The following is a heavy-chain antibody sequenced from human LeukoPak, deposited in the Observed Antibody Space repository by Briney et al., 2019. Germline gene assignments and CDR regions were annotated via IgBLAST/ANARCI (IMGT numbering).Heavy chain of an antibody. CDR1: GYTFTGYY. V-gene: IGHV1-2*02. CDR2: INPNSGGT. Sequence: ASVKVSCKASGYTFTGYYMHWVRQAPGQGLEWMGWINPNSGGTNYAQKFQGRVTMTRDTSISTAYMELSGLRSDDTAVYYCARGIAAAVSSYMDVWGKGTTVTVSS. D-gene: IGHD6-13*01. CDR3: ARGIAAAVSSYMDV. J-gene: IGHJ6*03.